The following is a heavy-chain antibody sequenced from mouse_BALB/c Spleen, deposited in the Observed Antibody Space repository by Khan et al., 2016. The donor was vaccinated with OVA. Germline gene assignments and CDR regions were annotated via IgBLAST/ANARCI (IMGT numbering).Heavy chain of an antibody. CDR1: GYTFTTAG. V-gene: IGHV9-4*02. J-gene: IGHJ4*01. CDR2: INTHSGVP. Sequence: QIQLVQSGPELKKPGETVRISCKASGYTFTTAGIQWVQKMPGKGLKWIGWINTHSGVPKYAEDFKGRFAFSLEISVNTAYLQITNIKNEDTATYVWARGGAAYYRNDGGAMEYWGQGTSVTVSS. D-gene: IGHD2-14*01. CDR3: ARGGAAYYRNDGGAMEY.